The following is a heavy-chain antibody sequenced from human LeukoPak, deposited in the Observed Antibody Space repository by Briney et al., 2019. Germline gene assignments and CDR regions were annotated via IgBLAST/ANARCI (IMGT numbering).Heavy chain of an antibody. D-gene: IGHD4-11*01. CDR1: GYTFSSYD. J-gene: IGHJ3*02. CDR2: MNPNSGNT. Sequence: ASVKVSCKASGYTFSSYDINWVRQATGQGGEGMGWMNPNSGNTGYAQKFQGRVTMTRYTSISTAYLDLRSLTYEDAAVYYCARWSGSTVTTKQALEIWGQGTMVTVPS. V-gene: IGHV1-8*01. CDR3: ARWSGSTVTTKQALEI.